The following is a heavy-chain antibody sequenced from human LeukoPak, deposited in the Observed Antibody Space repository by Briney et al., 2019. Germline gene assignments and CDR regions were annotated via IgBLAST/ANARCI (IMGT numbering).Heavy chain of an antibody. Sequence: GGSLRLSCAASGFTFSSYGVHWVRQAPGKGLEWVAVVSYDGSSKYYADSVKGRFTISRDNSKNTPYLQMNSLRGEDTAVYYCAKVGEQQLADYWGQGTLVTVSS. J-gene: IGHJ4*02. CDR2: VSYDGSSK. D-gene: IGHD6-13*01. CDR1: GFTFSSYG. V-gene: IGHV3-30*18. CDR3: AKVGEQQLADY.